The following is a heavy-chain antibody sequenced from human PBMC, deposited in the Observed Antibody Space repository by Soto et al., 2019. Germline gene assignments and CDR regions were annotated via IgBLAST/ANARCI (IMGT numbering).Heavy chain of an antibody. V-gene: IGHV3-64*01. CDR1: GFTFSSYA. D-gene: IGHD2-2*01. Sequence: GGSLRLSCAASGFTFSSYAMHWVRQAPGKGLEYVSAISSNGGSTYYANSVKGRFTISRDNSKNTLYLQMGSLRAEDMAVYYCARRSAMSYDYWGQGTLVTVSS. CDR2: ISSNGGST. CDR3: ARRSAMSYDY. J-gene: IGHJ4*02.